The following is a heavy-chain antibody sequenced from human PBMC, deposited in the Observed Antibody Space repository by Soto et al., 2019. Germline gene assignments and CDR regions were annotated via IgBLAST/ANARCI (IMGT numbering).Heavy chain of an antibody. CDR2: IYSGGST. CDR1: GFTVSSNY. V-gene: IGHV3-53*01. CDR3: ARLPTITGTDY. Sequence: GGSLRLSCAASGFTVSSNYMSWVRQAPGKGLEWVSVIYSGGSTYYADSVKGQFTISRDNSKNTLYLQMNSLRAEDTAVYYCARLPTITGTDYWGQGTLVTVSS. J-gene: IGHJ4*02. D-gene: IGHD1-20*01.